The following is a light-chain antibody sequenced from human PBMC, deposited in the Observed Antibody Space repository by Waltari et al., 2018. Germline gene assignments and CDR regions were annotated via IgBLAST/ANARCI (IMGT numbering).Light chain of an antibody. V-gene: IGLV2-23*02. CDR2: EVN. Sequence: QSALTQPASVSGSPGQSITISCTGTSSDVGNYNLVSWYQQHPGKAPKLMIYEVNARPSVVSNRFSGYQSGNTASLTISGLQPEDEADYYCCSYAGSTTFWVFGTGTKVTVL. J-gene: IGLJ1*01. CDR3: CSYAGSTTFWV. CDR1: SSDVGNYNL.